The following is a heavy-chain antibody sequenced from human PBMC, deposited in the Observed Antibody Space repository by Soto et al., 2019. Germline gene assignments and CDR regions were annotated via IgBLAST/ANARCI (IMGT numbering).Heavy chain of an antibody. Sequence: SATLSLTCTVSGGSISSSRCHWGWIRQPPGKGLEWIASIKYSGTTFYNPSLKSRVTLSVDTSKNQFALKLSSVTAADTALYYCARVKIRKYYYDSSGYYYNPLKPAYFDYWGQGTRVTVS. CDR1: GGSISSSRCH. J-gene: IGHJ4*02. CDR2: IKYSGTT. D-gene: IGHD3-22*01. V-gene: IGHV4-39*01. CDR3: ARVKIRKYYYDSSGYYYNPLKPAYFDY.